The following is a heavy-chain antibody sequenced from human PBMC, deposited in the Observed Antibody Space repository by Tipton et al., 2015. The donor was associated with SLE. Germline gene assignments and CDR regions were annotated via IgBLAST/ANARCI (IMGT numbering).Heavy chain of an antibody. V-gene: IGHV3-23*03. D-gene: IGHD6-13*01. CDR2: IYSGGRT. J-gene: IGHJ1*01. CDR1: GFTFSSYA. Sequence: GSLRLSCAASGFTFSSYAMSWVRQAPGKGLEWVSVIYSGGRTYYADPLRGRFTFSRDDSKNTLYLQMNSLRAEDTAVYYCAKDGAGTYFQHWGQGTLVTVSS. CDR3: AKDGAGTYFQH.